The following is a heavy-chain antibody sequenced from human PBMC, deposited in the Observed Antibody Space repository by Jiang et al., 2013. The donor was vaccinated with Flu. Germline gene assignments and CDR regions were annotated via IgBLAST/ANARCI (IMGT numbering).Heavy chain of an antibody. CDR2: IYYSGST. V-gene: IGHV4-59*01. CDR1: GGSISNYY. J-gene: IGHJ4*02. D-gene: IGHD3-22*01. Sequence: GSGLVKPSETLSLTCTVSGGSISNYYWTWVRQPPGKGLEWVGYIYYSGSTNYNPSLKSRVTISVDTSKNQFSLKLTSVTAADTAVYYCARGRSEGYYNNNGFSTWFDDFDSWGQGTLVTVSS. CDR3: ARGRSEGYYNNNGFSTWFDDFDS.